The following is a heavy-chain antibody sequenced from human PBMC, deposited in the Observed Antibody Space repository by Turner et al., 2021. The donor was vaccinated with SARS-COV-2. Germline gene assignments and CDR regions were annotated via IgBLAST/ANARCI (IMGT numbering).Heavy chain of an antibody. CDR2: NSSSSSYI. J-gene: IGHJ5*02. V-gene: IGHV3-21*01. Sequence: EVQLVESGGGLVKPGGSLTLSCAASRFTFSSYSMNWVRQAPGKGLEWVSSNSSSSSYIYYADSVKGRFTISRDNAKNSLYLQMNSVSAEDTAVYYCARGCSIPSCEAWGQGTLVTVSS. D-gene: IGHD2-2*01. CDR3: ARGCSIPSCEA. CDR1: RFTFSSYS.